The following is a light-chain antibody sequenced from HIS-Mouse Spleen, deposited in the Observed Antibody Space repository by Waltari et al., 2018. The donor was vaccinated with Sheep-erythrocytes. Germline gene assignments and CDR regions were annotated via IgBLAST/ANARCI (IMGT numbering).Light chain of an antibody. CDR3: CSYAGSSTWV. CDR1: SSDVGSYNL. V-gene: IGLV2-23*01. CDR2: EGS. Sequence: QSALTQPPSASGSPGQSVTISCTGTSSDVGSYNLVSWYQQHPGKAPNLRVYEGSKRPSGVSNRVSGSKSGNTASLTISGLQAEDEADYYCCSYAGSSTWVFGGGTKLTVL. J-gene: IGLJ3*02.